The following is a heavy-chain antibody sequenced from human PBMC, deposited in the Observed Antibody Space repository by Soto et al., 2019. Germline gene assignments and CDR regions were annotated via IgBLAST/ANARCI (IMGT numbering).Heavy chain of an antibody. CDR2: MNPSSSNT. J-gene: IGHJ4*02. CDR3: AKVSRSGSGIDFDY. Sequence: QVQLVQSGAEVKKPGASVKVSCKASGYTFSSYDINWVRQATGQGLEWMGWMNPSSSNTGYAQTFQGRATMTRNTPISTAYMELSSLRSEDTAVYSGAKVSRSGSGIDFDYLGQGTLVTVSS. CDR1: GYTFSSYD. D-gene: IGHD3-10*01. V-gene: IGHV1-8*01.